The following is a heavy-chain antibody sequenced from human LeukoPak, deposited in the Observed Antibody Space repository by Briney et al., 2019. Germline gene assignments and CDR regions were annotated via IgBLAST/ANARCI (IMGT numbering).Heavy chain of an antibody. CDR3: ASGDSSSPFDY. Sequence: PSETLSLTCTVSGGSISSYYWSWIRQPPGKGLEWIGEINHSGSTNYNPSLKSRVTISVDTSKNRFSLKLSSVTAADTAVYYCASGDSSSPFDYWGQGTLVTVSS. J-gene: IGHJ4*02. V-gene: IGHV4-34*01. CDR2: INHSGST. D-gene: IGHD6-6*01. CDR1: GGSISSYY.